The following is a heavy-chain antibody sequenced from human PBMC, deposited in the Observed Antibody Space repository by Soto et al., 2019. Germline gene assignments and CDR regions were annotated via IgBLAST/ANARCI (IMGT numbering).Heavy chain of an antibody. CDR2: TYYRSKWYN. J-gene: IGHJ6*02. D-gene: IGHD2-2*03. Sequence: PSQTLSLTWAMSGDSVSSNSADWNWIRQSPSRGLEWLGRTYYRSKWYNDYAVSVKSRITINPDTSKNQFSLQLNSVTPEDTAVYYCARDGWGLGYYYYGMDVWGQGTTVTVSS. CDR1: GDSVSSNSAD. V-gene: IGHV6-1*01. CDR3: ARDGWGLGYYYYGMDV.